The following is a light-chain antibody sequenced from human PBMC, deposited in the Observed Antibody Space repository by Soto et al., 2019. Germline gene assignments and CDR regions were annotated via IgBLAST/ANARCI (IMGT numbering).Light chain of an antibody. V-gene: IGLV2-14*01. J-gene: IGLJ1*01. CDR3: SSFTSSDTDV. Sequence: QSVLTQPASVSGSPGQSITISCTGTNSNIGGYNFVSWYQHHPGKAPKLMIFEVSNRPSGVSNRFSGSKSGNTAFLTISGLQTEDEADYYCSSFTSSDTDVFGTGTKLTVL. CDR1: NSNIGGYNF. CDR2: EVS.